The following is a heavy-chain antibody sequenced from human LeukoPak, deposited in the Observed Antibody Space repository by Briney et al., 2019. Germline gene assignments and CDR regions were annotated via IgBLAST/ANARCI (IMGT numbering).Heavy chain of an antibody. CDR2: IRANGDTT. J-gene: IGHJ4*02. CDR1: GFTFSNYA. D-gene: IGHD3-22*01. V-gene: IGHV3-23*01. Sequence: PGGTLTLSCAASGFTFSNYAMNWVRQAPGKGLEWVSGIRANGDTTYYVDSVRGRFTISKDNSKNSVFLQMNSLRDADTAVYYCVKDFWPARDGGGYYSPFEYWGEGTLVTVSS. CDR3: VKDFWPARDGGGYYSPFEY.